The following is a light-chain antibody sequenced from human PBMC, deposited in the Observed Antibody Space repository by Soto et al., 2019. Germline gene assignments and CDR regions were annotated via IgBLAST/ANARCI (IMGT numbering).Light chain of an antibody. J-gene: IGKJ2*01. CDR3: QQRSNLPPMYT. CDR1: QSVSSY. V-gene: IGKV3-11*01. Sequence: EIVLTQSPAPLSLSPGERATLSCRASQSVSSYLAWYQQKPGQAPRLLIYDASNRATGIPARFSGSGSGTDFTLTISSLEPEDFAVYYCQQRSNLPPMYTFGQGTKLELK. CDR2: DAS.